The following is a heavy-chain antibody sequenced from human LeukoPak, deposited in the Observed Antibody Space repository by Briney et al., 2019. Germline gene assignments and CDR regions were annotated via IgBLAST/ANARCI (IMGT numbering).Heavy chain of an antibody. Sequence: SETLSLTCTVSGGSLSSYYWSWIRQPAGKGLEWIGRIYTSGSTNYNPSLTSRVTMSVDTSKNQFSLKLSSATAADTAVYYCARGPTYSSSSGIDYWGQGTLVTVSS. D-gene: IGHD6-6*01. CDR2: IYTSGST. V-gene: IGHV4-4*07. CDR3: ARGPTYSSSSGIDY. CDR1: GGSLSSYY. J-gene: IGHJ4*02.